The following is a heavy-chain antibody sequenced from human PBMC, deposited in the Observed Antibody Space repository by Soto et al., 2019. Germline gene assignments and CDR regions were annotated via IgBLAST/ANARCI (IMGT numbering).Heavy chain of an antibody. CDR1: GLSVTSNY. CDR3: ARGYWVEGYGAGTYFDY. J-gene: IGHJ4*02. CDR2: IYSGSTT. V-gene: IGHV3-66*01. D-gene: IGHD2-15*01. Sequence: EVLLVQSGGGLVQPGGSLRLSCAPSGLSVTSNYMAWVRQAPGKGLEWVSVIYSGSTTHHADSVKGRFTISRDSSSNTLYLQMSSLRCEDTALYYCARGYWVEGYGAGTYFDYWGQGTLVTVSS.